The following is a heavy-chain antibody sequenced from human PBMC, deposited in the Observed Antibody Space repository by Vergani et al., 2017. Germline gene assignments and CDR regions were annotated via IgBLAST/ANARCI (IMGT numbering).Heavy chain of an antibody. CDR3: ARGDYGILTGYRY. Sequence: VKKSGASVKVSCKTSGYTFSNYYMHWVRQAPGQGLEWMGIINPSGGHTNYAQKFQGRVTMTRDTSTSTVYMELSSLRSEDTAIYYCARGDYGILTGYRYWGQGTLVNVSA. D-gene: IGHD3-9*01. J-gene: IGHJ4*02. CDR2: INPSGGHT. CDR1: GYTFSNYY. V-gene: IGHV1-46*03.